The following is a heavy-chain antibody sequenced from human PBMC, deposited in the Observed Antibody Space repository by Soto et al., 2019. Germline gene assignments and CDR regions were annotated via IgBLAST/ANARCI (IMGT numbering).Heavy chain of an antibody. CDR3: ARVFYYGSGSYDYVDDY. CDR2: ISAYNGNT. V-gene: IGHV1-18*01. D-gene: IGHD3-10*01. CDR1: GYTFTSYG. J-gene: IGHJ4*02. Sequence: QVQLVQSGAEVKKPGASVKVSCKASGYTFTSYGISWVRQAPGQGLEWMGWISAYNGNTNYAQKLQGRVTMTTDTSXSXXYMELRSLRSDDTAVYYCARVFYYGSGSYDYVDDYWGQGTLVTVSS.